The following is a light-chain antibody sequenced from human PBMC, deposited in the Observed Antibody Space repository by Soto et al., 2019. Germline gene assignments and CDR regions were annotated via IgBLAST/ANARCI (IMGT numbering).Light chain of an antibody. CDR3: SSYTSSTRV. CDR1: SSDVGGYNY. J-gene: IGLJ2*01. Sequence: QPASVSGSPGQSITISCTGTSSDVGGYNYVSWYQQHPGKAPKLMIYDVSNRPSGVSNRFSGSKSGNTASLTISGLQAEDEADYYCSSYTSSTRVFGGGTKLTVL. CDR2: DVS. V-gene: IGLV2-14*01.